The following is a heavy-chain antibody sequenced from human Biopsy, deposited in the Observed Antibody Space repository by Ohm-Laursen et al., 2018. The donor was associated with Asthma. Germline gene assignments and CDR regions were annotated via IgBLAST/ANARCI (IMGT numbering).Heavy chain of an antibody. Sequence: ASVNVACKTSGYTFNSAGITWARQAPGQGLEWMGWISVYRGNTKVAQKPQDRVTMITETSTSTAYMELRSLRSQDTAVYFCARAVDFSHYYGLDVWGQGTTVTVS. CDR3: ARAVDFSHYYGLDV. D-gene: IGHD4-23*01. J-gene: IGHJ6*02. CDR2: ISVYRGNT. V-gene: IGHV1-18*01. CDR1: GYTFNSAG.